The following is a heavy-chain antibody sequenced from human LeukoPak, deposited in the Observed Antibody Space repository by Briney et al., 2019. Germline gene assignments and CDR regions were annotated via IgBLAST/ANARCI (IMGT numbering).Heavy chain of an antibody. V-gene: IGHV3-9*01. CDR1: GFTFSRYW. J-gene: IGHJ6*02. Sequence: GGSLRLSCAASGFTFSRYWMSWARQAPGKGLEWVSGISWNSGSIGYADSVKGRFTISRDNAKNSLYLQMNSLRAEDTALYYCAKGSGSYYILRYYYGMDVWGQGTTVAVSS. CDR2: ISWNSGSI. CDR3: AKGSGSYYILRYYYGMDV. D-gene: IGHD3-10*01.